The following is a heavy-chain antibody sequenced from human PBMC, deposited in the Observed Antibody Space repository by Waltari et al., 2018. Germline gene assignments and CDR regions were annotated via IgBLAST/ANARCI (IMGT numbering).Heavy chain of an antibody. Sequence: EVQLVESGGGLVQPGGSLRLSCAASGLTFRSYWMSWVRQAPVKGLEWVAGKKEDGNETYYVDSVKGRFTISRDNAKNSLYLHMNSLRAEDTAVYYCASHGPWTFDYWGQGTLVTVSS. CDR2: KKEDGNET. CDR3: ASHGPWTFDY. J-gene: IGHJ4*02. D-gene: IGHD1-1*01. CDR1: GLTFRSYW. V-gene: IGHV3-7*02.